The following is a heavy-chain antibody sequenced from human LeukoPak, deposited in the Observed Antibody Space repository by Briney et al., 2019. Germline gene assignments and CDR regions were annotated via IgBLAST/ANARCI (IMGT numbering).Heavy chain of an antibody. D-gene: IGHD6-6*01. V-gene: IGHV5-51*01. CDR1: GYTFTTSW. J-gene: IGHJ4*02. CDR3: ARRHSSSSDY. CDR2: IYPADSDT. Sequence: GESLKISCKGSGYTFTTSWIGWMRQMPGKGLEWMGIIYPADSDTRYSPSFQGQVTISADKSISTAYLQWSSLKASDTAMYYCARRHSSSSDYWGQGTLVTVSS.